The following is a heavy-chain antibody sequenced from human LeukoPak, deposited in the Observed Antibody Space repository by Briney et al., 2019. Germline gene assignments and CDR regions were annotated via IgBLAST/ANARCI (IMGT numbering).Heavy chain of an antibody. V-gene: IGHV3-74*01. CDR2: INSDGSST. CDR3: ARVRSCSSTSCYGGYYYMDV. J-gene: IGHJ6*03. Sequence: GGSLRLSCAASGFTFSSYWMHWVRQAPGKGLVWVSRINSDGSSTSYADSVKGRFTISRDNAKNTLYLQMNSLRAEDTAVYYCARVRSCSSTSCYGGYYYMDVWGKGTTVTVSS. D-gene: IGHD2-2*01. CDR1: GFTFSSYW.